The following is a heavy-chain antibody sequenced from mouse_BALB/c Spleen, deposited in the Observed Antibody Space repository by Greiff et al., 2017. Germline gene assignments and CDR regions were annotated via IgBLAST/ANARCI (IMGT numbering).Heavy chain of an antibody. D-gene: IGHD4-1*02. Sequence: VQLQQSGPQLVRPGASVKISCKASGYSFTSYWMHWVKQRPGQGLEWIGMIDPSDSETRLNQKFKDKATLTVDKSSSTAYMQLSSLTSEDSAVYFCARGGSPTFFDYWGQGTTLTVSS. CDR3: ARGGSPTFFDY. J-gene: IGHJ2*01. CDR2: IDPSDSET. CDR1: GYSFTSYW. V-gene: IGHV1S126*01.